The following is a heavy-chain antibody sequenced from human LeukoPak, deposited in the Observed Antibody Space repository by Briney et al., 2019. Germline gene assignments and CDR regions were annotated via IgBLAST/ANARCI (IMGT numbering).Heavy chain of an antibody. CDR2: IYTSGST. D-gene: IGHD3-10*01. V-gene: IGHV4-4*07. J-gene: IGHJ4*02. Sequence: SETLSLTCTVSGGSISSYYWSWIRQPAGKGLEWIGRIYTSGSTNYNPSLKSRVTMSVDTSKNQFSLKRSSVTAADTAVYYCARDKLLWFGELLSPLEYYFDYWGQGTLVTVSS. CDR1: GGSISSYY. CDR3: ARDKLLWFGELLSPLEYYFDY.